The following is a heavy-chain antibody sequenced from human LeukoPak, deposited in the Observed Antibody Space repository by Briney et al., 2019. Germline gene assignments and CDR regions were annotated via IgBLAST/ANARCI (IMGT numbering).Heavy chain of an antibody. Sequence: ASVKVSCKASGYTFTGYYMHWVRQATGQGLEWMGWMNPNSGNTGYAQKFQGRVTMTRNTSISTAYMELSSLRSEDTAVYYCARLGWEVRGVNVYYYYYYMDVWGKGTTVTISS. J-gene: IGHJ6*03. CDR1: GYTFTGYY. CDR2: MNPNSGNT. CDR3: ARLGWEVRGVNVYYYYYYMDV. D-gene: IGHD3-10*01. V-gene: IGHV1-8*02.